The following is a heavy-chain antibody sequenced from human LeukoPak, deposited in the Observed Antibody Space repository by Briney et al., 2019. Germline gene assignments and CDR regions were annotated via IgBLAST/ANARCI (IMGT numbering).Heavy chain of an antibody. CDR2: ISSSSSYI. CDR3: ARDRLYYYDSSGYYYDY. Sequence: GGSLRLSCAASGFTFSSYSMNWVRQAPGKGLEWVSSISSSSSYIYYADSVKGRFTISRDNAKNSLYLQMNSLRAEDTAVYYCARDRLYYYDSSGYYYDYWGQGTLVTVSS. D-gene: IGHD3-22*01. CDR1: GFTFSSYS. J-gene: IGHJ4*02. V-gene: IGHV3-21*01.